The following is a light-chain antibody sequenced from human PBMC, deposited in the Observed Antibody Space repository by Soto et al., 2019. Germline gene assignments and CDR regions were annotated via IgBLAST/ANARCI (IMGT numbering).Light chain of an antibody. V-gene: IGLV2-14*03. J-gene: IGLJ1*01. CDR3: TSYRSSNTYV. CDR2: DVS. Sequence: QSALTQPASVSGSPGQSITISCTGTSSDVGGYNYVSWYQHYPGKAPKLMIYDVSNRPSGVSNRFSGSKSGNTASLTISGLQAEDEGDYYCTSYRSSNTYVFGTGTKLTVL. CDR1: SSDVGGYNY.